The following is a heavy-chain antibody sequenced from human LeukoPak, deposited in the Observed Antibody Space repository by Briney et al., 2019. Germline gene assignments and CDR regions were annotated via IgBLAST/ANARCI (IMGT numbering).Heavy chain of an antibody. D-gene: IGHD6-19*01. J-gene: IGHJ6*02. V-gene: IGHV1-2*02. CDR3: ARNMGSGWYWDYYYGMDV. Sequence: ASVSVSCKASGYTFTGYYMHWVRQAPGQGREWMGWINPNSGGTNYAQKFQGRVTMTRDTSISTAYMELSRLRSDDTAVYYCARNMGSGWYWDYYYGMDVWGQGTTVTVSS. CDR2: INPNSGGT. CDR1: GYTFTGYY.